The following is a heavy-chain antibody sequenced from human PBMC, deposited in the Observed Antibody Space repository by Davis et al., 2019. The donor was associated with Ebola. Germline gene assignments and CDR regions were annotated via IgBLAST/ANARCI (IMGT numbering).Heavy chain of an antibody. V-gene: IGHV3-21*01. CDR1: GFTFSVYA. Sequence: GGSLRLSCSASGFTFSVYAVHWVRQAPGKGLEWVSSISSSSSYIYYADSVKGRFTISRDNAKNSLYLQMNSLRAEDTAVYYCARESAAVHFDYWGQGTLVTVSS. CDR3: ARESAAVHFDY. D-gene: IGHD4-17*01. J-gene: IGHJ4*02. CDR2: ISSSSSYI.